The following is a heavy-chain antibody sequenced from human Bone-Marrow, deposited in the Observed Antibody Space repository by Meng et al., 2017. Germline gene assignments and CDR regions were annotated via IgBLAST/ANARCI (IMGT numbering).Heavy chain of an antibody. CDR1: GYTFTDYY. D-gene: IGHD6-13*01. CDR3: ARGFSIAVPGNWFDP. CDR2: MNPNSGGT. J-gene: IGHJ5*02. Sequence: ASVKVSCKASGYTFTDYYMHWVRQAPGQGLEWMGWMNPNSGGTSYAQNLQGRVTMTRDTSISTAYMEVSSLRSDDTAVYYCARGFSIAVPGNWFDPWGQGTLVTVSS. V-gene: IGHV1-2*02.